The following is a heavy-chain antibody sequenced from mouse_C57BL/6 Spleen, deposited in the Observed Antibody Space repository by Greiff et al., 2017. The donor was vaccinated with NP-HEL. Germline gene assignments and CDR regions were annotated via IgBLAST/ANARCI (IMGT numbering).Heavy chain of an antibody. D-gene: IGHD2-5*01. V-gene: IGHV1-9*01. CDR3: ARSAYYSNYEDY. J-gene: IGHJ2*01. CDR1: GYTFTGYW. Sequence: QVQLQQSGAELMKPGASVKLSCKATGYTFTGYWIEWVKQRPGHGLEWIGEILPGSGSTNDNEKFKGKATFTADTSSNTAYMQLSSLTTEDSAIYYCARSAYYSNYEDYWGQGTTLTVSS. CDR2: ILPGSGST.